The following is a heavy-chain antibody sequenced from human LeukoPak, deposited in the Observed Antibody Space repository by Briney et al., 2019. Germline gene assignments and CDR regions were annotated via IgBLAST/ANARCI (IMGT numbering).Heavy chain of an antibody. Sequence: GGSLRLSCAASGFTFSSYEMNWVRQAPGKGLEWVSYISSSGSTIYYADSVKGRFTISRDNAKNSLYLQMNSLRAEDTAVYYCARDDYYGSGGHDYWGQGTLVTVSS. D-gene: IGHD3-10*01. CDR1: GFTFSSYE. CDR3: ARDDYYGSGGHDY. V-gene: IGHV3-48*03. CDR2: ISSSGSTI. J-gene: IGHJ4*02.